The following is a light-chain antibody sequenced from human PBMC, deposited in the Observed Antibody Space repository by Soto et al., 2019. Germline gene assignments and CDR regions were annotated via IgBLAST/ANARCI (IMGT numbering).Light chain of an antibody. CDR1: QSVSSN. V-gene: IGKV3-15*01. CDR2: NAS. J-gene: IGKJ4*01. CDR3: QQYNNWPHT. Sequence: EIVMTQSPATLSVSPGERATLSCRASQSVSSNLAWYQQNPGQVPRLLIYNASTRATAILARFSGSGSGTEFTLSISSLQSEDFAVYYCQQYNNWPHTFGGGTKVEIK.